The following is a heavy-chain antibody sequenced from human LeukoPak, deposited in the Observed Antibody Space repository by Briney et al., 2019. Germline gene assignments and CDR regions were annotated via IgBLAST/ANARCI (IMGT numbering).Heavy chain of an antibody. Sequence: PGGSLRLSCAASGFTFSSYAMSWVRQAPGKGLEWVSGVTNSGDITYYADSVKGRFTISRDNSKNTLYLRMNSLRADDTAVYYCAKNLYYDILTTWDYWGQGTLVTVSS. D-gene: IGHD3-9*01. J-gene: IGHJ4*02. CDR1: GFTFSSYA. CDR3: AKNLYYDILTTWDY. CDR2: VTNSGDIT. V-gene: IGHV3-23*05.